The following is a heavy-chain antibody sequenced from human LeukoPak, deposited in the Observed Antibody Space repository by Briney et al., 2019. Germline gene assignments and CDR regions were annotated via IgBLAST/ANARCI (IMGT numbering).Heavy chain of an antibody. CDR1: GGSISSGGYS. D-gene: IGHD4-17*01. Sequence: SETLSLTCAVSGGSISSGGYSWSWMRQPPGKGLEWIGYIYHSGSTYYNPSLKSRVTISVDRSKNQFSLKLSSVTAADTAVYYCARVTTVTTGWFDPWGQGTLVTVSS. J-gene: IGHJ5*02. CDR2: IYHSGST. V-gene: IGHV4-30-2*01. CDR3: ARVTTVTTGWFDP.